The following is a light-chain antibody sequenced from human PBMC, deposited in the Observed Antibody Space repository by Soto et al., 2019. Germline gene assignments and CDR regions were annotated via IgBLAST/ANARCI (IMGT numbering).Light chain of an antibody. V-gene: IGKV1-5*03. J-gene: IGKJ4*01. CDR2: KAS. CDR1: QSISTW. CDR3: QQYNTYPLT. Sequence: DIQMTQSPSTLSASVGDRVTITCRANQSISTWLAWYQQKPGKAPKLLIYKASNLEDGVPSRFSGSGSGTEFTITISSLQPDDFATYYCQQYNTYPLTFGGGTTVEIK.